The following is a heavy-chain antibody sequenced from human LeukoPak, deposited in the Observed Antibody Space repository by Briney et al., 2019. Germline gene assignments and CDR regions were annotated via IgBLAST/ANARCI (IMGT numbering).Heavy chain of an antibody. Sequence: PGGSLRLSCAASGFTFSSYSMNWVRQAPGKGLEWVSSISSSSSYIYHADSVKGRFTISRDNAKNSLYLQMNSLRAEDTAVYNCARDVGQASPHYYGSGSYRYWGQGTLVTVSS. CDR1: GFTFSSYS. V-gene: IGHV3-21*01. CDR3: ARDVGQASPHYYGSGSYRY. CDR2: ISSSSSYI. D-gene: IGHD3-10*01. J-gene: IGHJ4*02.